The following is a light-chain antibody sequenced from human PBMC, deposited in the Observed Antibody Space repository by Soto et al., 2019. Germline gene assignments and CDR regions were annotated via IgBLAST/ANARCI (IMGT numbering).Light chain of an antibody. CDR1: QSVSSY. CDR2: DAS. CDR3: QQRSNWPRLT. V-gene: IGKV3-11*01. J-gene: IGKJ4*01. Sequence: EIVLTQSPAILSLSPGERATLSCRASQSVSSYLAWYQQKPGQAPRLLIYDASNRATGIPDRFSGGGSGADFTLTISSLAPEDFAVYSCQQRSNWPRLTLGGGTKVEI.